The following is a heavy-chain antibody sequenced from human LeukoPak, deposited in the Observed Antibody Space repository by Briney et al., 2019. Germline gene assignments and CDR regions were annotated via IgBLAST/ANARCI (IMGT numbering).Heavy chain of an antibody. CDR1: GGSISSYD. V-gene: IGHV4-4*07. J-gene: IGHJ5*02. D-gene: IGHD6-13*01. CDR2: IYTRGST. Sequence: PSETLSLTCTVSGGSISSYDWSWIRQPAGKSLEWIGRIYTRGSTNYNPSLKSRVIMSVDTSKNQFSLKLSSVTAADTAVYYCARAYFSSWYMNWFDPWGQGTLVTVSS. CDR3: ARAYFSSWYMNWFDP.